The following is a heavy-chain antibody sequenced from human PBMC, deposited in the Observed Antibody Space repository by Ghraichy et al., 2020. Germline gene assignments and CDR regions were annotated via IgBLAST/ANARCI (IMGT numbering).Heavy chain of an antibody. CDR2: ISSSSSTI. J-gene: IGHJ5*02. V-gene: IGHV3-48*02. Sequence: LSLTCAASGFTFSSYSMNWVRQAPGKGLEWVSYISSSSSTIYYADSVKGRFTISRDNAKNSLYLQMNSLRDEDTAVYYCARVSDPHVLRNNWFDPWGQGTLVTVSS. D-gene: IGHD3-3*01. CDR3: ARVSDPHVLRNNWFDP. CDR1: GFTFSSYS.